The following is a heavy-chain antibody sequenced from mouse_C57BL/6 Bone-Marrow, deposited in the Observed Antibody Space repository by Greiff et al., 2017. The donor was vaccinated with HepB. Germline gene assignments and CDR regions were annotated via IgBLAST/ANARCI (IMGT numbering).Heavy chain of an antibody. Sequence: QVQLQQSGAELVRPGASVTLSCKASGYTFTDYEMHWVKQTPVHGLEWIGAIDPETGGTAYNQKFKGKAILTADKSSSTAYMELRSLTSEDSAVYYCTRWALYYYGSSRGYCDVWGTGTTVTVSS. D-gene: IGHD1-1*01. V-gene: IGHV1-15*01. CDR2: IDPETGGT. J-gene: IGHJ1*03. CDR1: GYTFTDYE. CDR3: TRWALYYYGSSRGYCDV.